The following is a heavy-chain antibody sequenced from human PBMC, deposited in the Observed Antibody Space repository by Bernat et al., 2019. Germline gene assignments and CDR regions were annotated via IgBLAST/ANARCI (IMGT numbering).Heavy chain of an antibody. J-gene: IGHJ6*02. D-gene: IGHD6-6*01. CDR3: AKDSRGSIADPYYYYGMDV. CDR2: ISGDGGST. V-gene: IGHV3-43*02. Sequence: VQLVESGGGLVKPGGSLRLSCAASGFTFSSYSMNWVRQAPGKGLEWVSLISGDGGSTYYADSVKGRFTISRDNSKNSLYLQMNSLRTEDTALYYCAKDSRGSIADPYYYYGMDVWGQGTTVTVSS. CDR1: GFTFSSYS.